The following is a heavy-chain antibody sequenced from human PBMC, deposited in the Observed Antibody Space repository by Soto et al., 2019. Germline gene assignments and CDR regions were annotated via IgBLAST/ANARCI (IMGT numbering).Heavy chain of an antibody. Sequence: ASVKVSCKASGYTFTSYYMHWVRQAPGQGLEWMGIINPSGGSTSYAQKFQGRVTMTRDTSTSTVYMELSSLRSEDTAVYYCARSHSATIFGVVISLGLDYWGQGTLVTVSS. CDR1: GYTFTSYY. CDR3: ARSHSATIFGVVISLGLDY. CDR2: INPSGGST. J-gene: IGHJ4*02. V-gene: IGHV1-46*03. D-gene: IGHD3-3*01.